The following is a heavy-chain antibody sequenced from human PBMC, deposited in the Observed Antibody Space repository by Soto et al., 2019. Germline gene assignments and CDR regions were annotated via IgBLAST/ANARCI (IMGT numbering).Heavy chain of an antibody. Sequence: GASVKVSCKASGGTFSSYDISWVRQAPGQGLEWMGRINADYGNTQYAQKFRGRVTMTTDTSTTTVYMELTNLRSDDTAVYYCARCIQGDYYYGMDVWGQGTTVTVSS. CDR2: INADYGNT. J-gene: IGHJ6*02. CDR3: ARCIQGDYYYGMDV. V-gene: IGHV1-18*01. CDR1: GGTFSSYD. D-gene: IGHD5-18*01.